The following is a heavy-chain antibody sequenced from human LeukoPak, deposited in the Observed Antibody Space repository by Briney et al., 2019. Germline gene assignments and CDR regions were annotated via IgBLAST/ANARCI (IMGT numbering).Heavy chain of an antibody. CDR2: MNPNSGNT. J-gene: IGHJ4*02. Sequence: ASVKVSCKASGYTFTSYDINWVRQATGQGLEWMGWMNPNSGNTGYAQKFQGRVTMTRNTSISTAYMELSSLRSEDTAVYYCAKGGAAARLTDYWGQGTLVTVSS. CDR1: GYTFTSYD. V-gene: IGHV1-8*01. D-gene: IGHD6-25*01. CDR3: AKGGAAARLTDY.